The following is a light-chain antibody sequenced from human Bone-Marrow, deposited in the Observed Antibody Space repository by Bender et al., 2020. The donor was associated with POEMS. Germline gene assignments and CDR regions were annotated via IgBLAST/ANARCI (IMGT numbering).Light chain of an antibody. CDR1: SSDVGSYKF. Sequence: QSALTQPASVSGSPGQSITISCSGTSSDVGSYKFVSWYQQHPGKAPKLMIHEVSKRPSGVPDRFSGSKSGNTASLTVSGLQAEDEADYYCSSYAGTNNWVFGGGTKLTVL. V-gene: IGLV2-8*01. CDR2: EVS. J-gene: IGLJ3*02. CDR3: SSYAGTNNWV.